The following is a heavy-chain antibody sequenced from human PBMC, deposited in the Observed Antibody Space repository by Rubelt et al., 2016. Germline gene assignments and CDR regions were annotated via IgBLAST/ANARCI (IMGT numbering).Heavy chain of an antibody. J-gene: IGHJ5*01. CDR2: LISRARNT. Sequence: EVQLVEAGGGLVQPGGSLRLSCAASGITFGTYDLTWVRQAPGKGLEWVSALISRARNTYYADSVKGRFTISRDNSKNTLYLQMNSLGAEGTVTYYCAKYSSSGGNRFDSWGQGTLVTVSS. CDR1: GITFGTYD. V-gene: IGHV3-23*04. D-gene: IGHD6-6*01. CDR3: AKYSSSGGNRFDS.